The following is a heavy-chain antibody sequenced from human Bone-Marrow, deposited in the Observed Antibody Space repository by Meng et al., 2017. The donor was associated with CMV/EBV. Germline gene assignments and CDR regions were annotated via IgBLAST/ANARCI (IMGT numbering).Heavy chain of an antibody. J-gene: IGHJ6*02. CDR3: ARDSAVAGENYYYYGMDV. V-gene: IGHV3-11*01. CDR1: GFTFSDYY. Sequence: GGSLRLSCAASGFTFSDYYMSWIRQAPGKGLEWVSYISSSGSTIYYADSVKGRFTISRDNAKNSLYLQMNSLRAEDTAVYYCARDSAVAGENYYYYGMDVWGQGTTVTAP. D-gene: IGHD6-19*01. CDR2: ISSSGSTI.